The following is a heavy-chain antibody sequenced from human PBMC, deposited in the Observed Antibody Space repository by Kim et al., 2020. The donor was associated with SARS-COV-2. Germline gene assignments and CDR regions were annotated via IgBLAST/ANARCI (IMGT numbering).Heavy chain of an antibody. CDR1: GGSISSSSDY. CDR2: VYHSGNT. D-gene: IGHD3-10*01. Sequence: SQTLSLTCSVSGGSISSSSDYWAWIRQPPGKGLEWIGCVYHSGNTDYNPSLKSRVNISIDTSKKQFYLKLNSVTAADTAVYYCARRSGGPGRPFDPWGQGTLVTVSS. J-gene: IGHJ5*02. V-gene: IGHV4-39*01. CDR3: ARRSGGPGRPFDP.